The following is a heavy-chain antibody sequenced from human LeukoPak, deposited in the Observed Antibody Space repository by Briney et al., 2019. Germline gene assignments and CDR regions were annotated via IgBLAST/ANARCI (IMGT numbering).Heavy chain of an antibody. J-gene: IGHJ4*02. CDR3: ARSYYGSGNDY. CDR2: INPNSGST. V-gene: IGHV1-2*02. D-gene: IGHD3-10*01. Sequence: ASVKVSCKASGYTFTGYYMHWVRQAPGQGLEWMGWINPNSGSTNYAQKFQGRVTMTRDTSISTAYMELSRLRSDDTAVYYCARSYYGSGNDYWGQGTLVTVSS. CDR1: GYTFTGYY.